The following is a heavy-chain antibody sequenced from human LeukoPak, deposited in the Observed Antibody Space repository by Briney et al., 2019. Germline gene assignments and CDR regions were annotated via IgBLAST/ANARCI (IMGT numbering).Heavy chain of an antibody. V-gene: IGHV3-23*01. CDR2: ISGSGDNT. D-gene: IGHD6-13*01. CDR3: AREGLGAAAGTFDY. J-gene: IGHJ4*02. Sequence: QPGGSLRLSCAASGFTFSSYAMSWVRQAPGKGLAWVSIISGSGDNTDYADSVKGRFTTSRDNSKNTLSLQMNSLRVEDTAVYYCAREGLGAAAGTFDYWGQGTLVTVSS. CDR1: GFTFSSYA.